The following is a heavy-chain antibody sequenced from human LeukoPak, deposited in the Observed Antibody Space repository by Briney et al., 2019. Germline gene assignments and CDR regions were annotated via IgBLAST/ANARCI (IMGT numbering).Heavy chain of an antibody. V-gene: IGHV4-59*01. CDR3: ARGPETADWYFDL. D-gene: IGHD2-21*02. J-gene: IGHJ2*01. Sequence: SETLSLTCTVSGGSISIYYWSWIRQPPGKGLEWIGYIYYSGSTNYNPSLKSRVTISVDTSKNQFSLKLSSVTAADTAVYYCARGPETADWYFDLWGRGTLVTVSS. CDR1: GGSISIYY. CDR2: IYYSGST.